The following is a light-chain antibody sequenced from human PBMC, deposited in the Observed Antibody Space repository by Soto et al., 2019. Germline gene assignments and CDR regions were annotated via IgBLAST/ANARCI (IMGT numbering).Light chain of an antibody. CDR3: QQYYRSPLS. CDR2: WAY. J-gene: IGKJ4*01. CDR1: QSVLYSLNNRNH. Sequence: DIVMTQSPDSLAVSLGERATLNCKSSQSVLYSLNNRNHLAWYQKKPGQPPRLRVYWAYTRESGVPDRFSGSGSGTDFSLTISSLQAEDVAVYYCQQYYRSPLSFGGGTRVEIK. V-gene: IGKV4-1*01.